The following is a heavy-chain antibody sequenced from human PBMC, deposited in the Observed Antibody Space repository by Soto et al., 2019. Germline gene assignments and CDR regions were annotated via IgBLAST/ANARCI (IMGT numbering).Heavy chain of an antibody. CDR1: GYAFNTYG. J-gene: IGHJ4*02. CDR3: AREMGSFYSGSYSVDY. CDR2: ISGHNGNT. V-gene: IGHV1-18*01. Sequence: ASVKVSCKTSGYAFNTYGITWVRQAPGQGLEWMGWISGHNGNTKYPQKFQGRVTMTTDTSTRAAYMELRGLRPDDTAVYYCAREMGSFYSGSYSVDYWGQGTLVTVSS. D-gene: IGHD3-10*01.